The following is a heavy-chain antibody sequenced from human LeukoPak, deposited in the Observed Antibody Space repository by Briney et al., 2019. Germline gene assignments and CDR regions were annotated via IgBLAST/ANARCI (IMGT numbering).Heavy chain of an antibody. J-gene: IGHJ4*02. CDR2: INPSGGST. CDR3: ARDSTITMVRGVIFY. V-gene: IGHV1-46*01. D-gene: IGHD3-10*01. CDR1: GYTFTDYY. Sequence: ASVKVSCKASGYTFTDYYMHWVRQAPGQGLEWMGIINPSGGSTSYAQKFQGRVTMTRDTSTSTVYMELSSLRSEDTAVYYCARDSTITMVRGVIFYWGQGTLVTVSS.